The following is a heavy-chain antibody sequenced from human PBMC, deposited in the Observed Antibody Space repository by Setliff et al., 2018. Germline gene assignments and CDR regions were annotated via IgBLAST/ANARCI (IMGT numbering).Heavy chain of an antibody. CDR3: ARDGGLLQFLEWSRSYMDV. CDR2: INQSGTT. D-gene: IGHD3-3*01. J-gene: IGHJ6*03. V-gene: IGHV4-4*02. Sequence: PSETLSLTCAVSGDSISNDYWWSWVRQPPERELEWIGEINQSGTTYYNPSLKSRLTISLDTSKNQFSLRLNSMTAADTAVYYCARDGGLLQFLEWSRSYMDVWGKGTTVTVSS. CDR1: GDSISNDYW.